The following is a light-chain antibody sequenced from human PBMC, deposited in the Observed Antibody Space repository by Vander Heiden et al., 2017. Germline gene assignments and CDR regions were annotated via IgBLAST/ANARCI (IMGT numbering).Light chain of an antibody. CDR1: QSVSSS. Sequence: EIVLTQSPGTLSLSPGERATLSCRASQSVSSSQAPRLLIYGASSRATGIPDRFSGSGSGTDFTLTISRLEPEDFAVYYCQQDGSSPRTFGQGTKVEIK. CDR3: QQDGSSPRT. V-gene: IGKV3-20*01. J-gene: IGKJ1*01. CDR2: GAS.